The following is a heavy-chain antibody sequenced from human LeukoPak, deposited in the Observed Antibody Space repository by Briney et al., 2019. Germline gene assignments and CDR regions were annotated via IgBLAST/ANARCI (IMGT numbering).Heavy chain of an antibody. Sequence: GGSLRLSCAASGFTFSSYWMSWVRQAPGKGLEWVSAISKSGDHTYYAASAKGRFTIYRDNSKNTQYLQMNSLRAEDTAVYYCATSWGPDTSAFRWGRDGMDVWGQGTTVIVS. CDR3: ATSWGPDTSAFRWGRDGMDV. CDR2: ISKSGDHT. J-gene: IGHJ6*02. CDR1: GFTFSSYW. V-gene: IGHV3-23*01. D-gene: IGHD3-16*01.